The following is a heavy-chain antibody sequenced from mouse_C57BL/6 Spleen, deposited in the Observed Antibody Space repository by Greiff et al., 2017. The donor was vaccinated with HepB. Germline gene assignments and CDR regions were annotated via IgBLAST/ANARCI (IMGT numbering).Heavy chain of an antibody. Sequence: EVKLMESGEGLVKPGGSLKLSCAASGFTFSSYAMSWVRQTPEKRLEWVAYISSGGDYIYYADTVKGRFTISRDKDRNTLYLQMSSLKSEDTAMYYCTREDERDAMDYWGQGTSVTVSS. CDR1: GFTFSSYA. CDR3: TREDERDAMDY. V-gene: IGHV5-9-1*02. CDR2: ISSGGDYI. J-gene: IGHJ4*01.